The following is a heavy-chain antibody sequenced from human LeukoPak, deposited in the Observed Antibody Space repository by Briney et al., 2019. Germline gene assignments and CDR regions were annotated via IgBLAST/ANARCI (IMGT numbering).Heavy chain of an antibody. CDR3: AKREGFMGTVTHDAFDI. CDR2: ISYDGSHQ. CDR1: GFTFSSYG. J-gene: IGHJ3*02. Sequence: GGSLRLSCAASGFTFSSYGMHWVRQAPGKGLEWVAVISYDGSHQYYADSLKGRFTISRDKSENTLYLQMNSLRAEDTAVYYCAKREGFMGTVTHDAFDIWGQGTVVIVS. D-gene: IGHD5-24*01. V-gene: IGHV3-30*18.